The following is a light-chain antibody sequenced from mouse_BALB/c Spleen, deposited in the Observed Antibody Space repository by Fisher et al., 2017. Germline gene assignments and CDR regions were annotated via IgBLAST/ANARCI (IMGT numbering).Light chain of an antibody. V-gene: IGKV4-57*01. CDR2: STS. CDR1: SSVSC. CDR3: QQGSSIPFT. Sequence: IVLTQSPAIMSASPGEKVTITCSASSSVSCMHWFQQKPGTSPKLWIYSTSNLASGVPARFSGSGSGTSYSLTISSVEAEDAATYYCQQGSSIPFTFGSGTKLEIK. J-gene: IGKJ4*01.